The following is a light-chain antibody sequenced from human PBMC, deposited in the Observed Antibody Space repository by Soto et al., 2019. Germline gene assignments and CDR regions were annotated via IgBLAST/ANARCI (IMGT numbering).Light chain of an antibody. V-gene: IGKV1-9*01. CDR3: QHLAGT. CDR2: AAS. CDR1: QDISGY. Sequence: QLTQSPSSLSASMGERVTITCRASQDISGYLAWYQQQPGKAPKLLIYAASTLHSGVPTRFSGSGSWTVFIRSIGRLQPEDFATYYCQHLAGTFGQGTKLEMK. J-gene: IGKJ2*01.